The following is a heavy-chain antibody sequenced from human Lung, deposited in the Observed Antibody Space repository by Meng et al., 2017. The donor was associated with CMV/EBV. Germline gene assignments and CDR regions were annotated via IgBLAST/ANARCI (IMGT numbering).Heavy chain of an antibody. CDR3: AKFPWRRLYSSGYDFDF. CDR1: GFTFVDYS. CDR2: IKWNSYCI. V-gene: IGHV3-9*01. J-gene: IGHJ4*02. D-gene: IGHD6-19*01. Sequence: SCAGSGFTFVDYSMHWVRQAPGKGLEWVAGIKWNSYCIAYGDSVKGRFTIYRDKSKNSLFLQMHSLRGEDTAFYYCAKFPWRRLYSSGYDFDFGXQGKXVTVSS.